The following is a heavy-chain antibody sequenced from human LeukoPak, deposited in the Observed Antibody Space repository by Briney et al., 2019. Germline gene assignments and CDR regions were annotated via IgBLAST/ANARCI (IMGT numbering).Heavy chain of an antibody. V-gene: IGHV1-3*01. CDR1: GYTFTTYA. Sequence: GASVKVSCKASGYTFTTYALHWVRQAPGQRLEWMGWTNAGNGNTKYSQKFQGRVTITRDTSASTAYMELSSLRSEDTAVYYCARDHSELWFGELSGGAFDIWGQGTMVTVSS. J-gene: IGHJ3*02. CDR2: TNAGNGNT. CDR3: ARDHSELWFGELSGGAFDI. D-gene: IGHD3-10*01.